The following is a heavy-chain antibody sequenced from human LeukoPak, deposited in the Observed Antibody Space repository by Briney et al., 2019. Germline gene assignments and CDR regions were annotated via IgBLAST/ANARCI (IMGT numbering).Heavy chain of an antibody. Sequence: SQTLSLTCAISADSVSSNSATWNWIRQSPSRGLEWLGRTYYRSKWYNGYAVSVKSRITINPDTSKNQFSLQLNSVTPEDTDVYYCARATLGGGGYYVDFDYWGQGTLVTVSS. D-gene: IGHD1-26*01. J-gene: IGHJ4*02. V-gene: IGHV6-1*01. CDR3: ARATLGGGGYYVDFDY. CDR1: ADSVSSNSAT. CDR2: TYYRSKWYN.